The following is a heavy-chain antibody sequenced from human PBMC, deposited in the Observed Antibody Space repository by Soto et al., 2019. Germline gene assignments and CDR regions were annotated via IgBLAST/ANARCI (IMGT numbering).Heavy chain of an antibody. J-gene: IGHJ4*02. Sequence: QVQLQESGPGLVKPSGTLSLTCAVSGDSVFDGRWWSWVRLPPGKGLEWIGETHHNGGTNYNPSLKSRVTISVDKSNNHFSLTLTSVTAADTAVYYCAREGGYRLEYWGQGTLVTVSS. V-gene: IGHV4-4*02. CDR1: GDSVFDGRW. D-gene: IGHD1-26*01. CDR2: THHNGGT. CDR3: AREGGYRLEY.